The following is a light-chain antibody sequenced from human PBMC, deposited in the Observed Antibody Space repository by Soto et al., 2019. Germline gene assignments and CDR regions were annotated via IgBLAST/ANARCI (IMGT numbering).Light chain of an antibody. CDR2: AAS. J-gene: IGKJ1*01. V-gene: IGKV1-27*01. CDR3: QKYNSAPPWT. Sequence: IQLPQSPSSLSASVGDRVTITCRASQGISSYLAWYQQKPGKVPKLLIYAASTLQSGVPSRFSGSGSGTDFTLTISSLQPEDVATYYCQKYNSAPPWTFGQGTKVDI. CDR1: QGISSY.